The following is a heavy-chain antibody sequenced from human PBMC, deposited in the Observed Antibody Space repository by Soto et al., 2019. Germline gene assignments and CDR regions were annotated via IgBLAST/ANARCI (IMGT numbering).Heavy chain of an antibody. Sequence: GGSLRLSCAASGFTFSSYGMHWVRQAPGKGLEWVAVISYDGSNKYYADSVKGRFTISRDNSKNTLYLQMNSLRAEDTAVYYCAKGRWELLGYNWFDPWGQGTLVTVSS. J-gene: IGHJ5*02. D-gene: IGHD1-26*01. CDR1: GFTFSSYG. CDR3: AKGRWELLGYNWFDP. V-gene: IGHV3-30*18. CDR2: ISYDGSNK.